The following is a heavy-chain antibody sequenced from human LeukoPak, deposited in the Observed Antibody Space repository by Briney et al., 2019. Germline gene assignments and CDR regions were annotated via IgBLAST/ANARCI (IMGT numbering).Heavy chain of an antibody. J-gene: IGHJ4*02. V-gene: IGHV4-59*08. Sequence: SETLSLTCTVSGGSISSYYWSWIRQPPGKGLEWIGYIYYSGSTNYNPSLKSRVTISVDTSKNQFSLKLSSVTAADTAVYYCASIGSGSYPDYWGQGTLVTVSS. CDR3: ASIGSGSYPDY. CDR2: IYYSGST. D-gene: IGHD3-10*01. CDR1: GGSISSYY.